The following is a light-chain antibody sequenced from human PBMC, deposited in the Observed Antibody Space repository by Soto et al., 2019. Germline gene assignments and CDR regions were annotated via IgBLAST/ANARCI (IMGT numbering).Light chain of an antibody. Sequence: EIVLTQSPGTLSLSPGERATLSCRASQCVSSSYLAWYQQRSGQAPWLLIYGASSRATGIPDRFSGSGSGTDFTFSISRLEPEDFAVFYCQHYVTSPLTFGGGTKVDIK. CDR2: GAS. CDR3: QHYVTSPLT. V-gene: IGKV3-20*01. J-gene: IGKJ4*01. CDR1: QCVSSSY.